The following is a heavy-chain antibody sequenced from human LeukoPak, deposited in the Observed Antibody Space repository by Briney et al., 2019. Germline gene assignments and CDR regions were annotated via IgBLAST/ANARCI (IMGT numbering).Heavy chain of an antibody. CDR1: GFTFDDYA. V-gene: IGHV3-9*01. D-gene: IGHD3-3*01. Sequence: PGRSLRLSCAASGFTFDDYAMHWVRQAPGKGLEWVSGINWNSGSIGYADSVKGRFTISRDNAKNSLYLQMNSLRAEDTAVYYCARVDFWSMLNDYWGQGTLVTVSS. J-gene: IGHJ4*02. CDR2: INWNSGSI. CDR3: ARVDFWSMLNDY.